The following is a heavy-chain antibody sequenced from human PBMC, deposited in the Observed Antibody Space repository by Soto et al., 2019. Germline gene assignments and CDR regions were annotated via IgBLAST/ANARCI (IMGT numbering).Heavy chain of an antibody. V-gene: IGHV4-4*02. CDR2: THHSGST. Sequence: QVQLQESGPGLVKPSGTLSLTCAVSGGSISSSNWWSWVRLPPGKGLEWIGETHHSGSTNYNPSLKSRVTISVDKFTHQFSLKLTSVTAADTAVYYCASRAVAGHAPLDFWGQGILVTVAS. CDR3: ASRAVAGHAPLDF. CDR1: GGSISSSNW. J-gene: IGHJ4*02. D-gene: IGHD6-19*01.